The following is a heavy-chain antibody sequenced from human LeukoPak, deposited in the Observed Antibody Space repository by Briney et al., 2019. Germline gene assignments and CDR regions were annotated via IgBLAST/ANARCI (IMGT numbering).Heavy chain of an antibody. J-gene: IGHJ4*02. CDR2: IYYSGST. CDR3: AKSGPPAYDSRYIPLDY. Sequence: PSETLSLTCTVSGGSISTYYWSWIRQPPGKGLEWIGSIYYSGSTNYNPSLKSRLTISVDASKNQFSLKLNSVTVADTAIYYCAKSGPPAYDSRYIPLDYWGQGTLVTVSS. D-gene: IGHD3-22*01. V-gene: IGHV4-59*01. CDR1: GGSISTYY.